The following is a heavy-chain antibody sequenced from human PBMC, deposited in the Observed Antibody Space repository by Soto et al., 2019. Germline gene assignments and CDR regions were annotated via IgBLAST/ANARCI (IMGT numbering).Heavy chain of an antibody. Sequence: ASVKVSCKASGYTFTSYGISWVRQAPGQGLEWMGWISAYNGNTNYAQKLQGRVTMTTDTSTSTAYMELRSLRSDDTAVYYCARVVGEQQLASGNWFDPWGQGTLVTVSS. J-gene: IGHJ5*02. CDR2: ISAYNGNT. CDR1: GYTFTSYG. CDR3: ARVVGEQQLASGNWFDP. D-gene: IGHD6-13*01. V-gene: IGHV1-18*01.